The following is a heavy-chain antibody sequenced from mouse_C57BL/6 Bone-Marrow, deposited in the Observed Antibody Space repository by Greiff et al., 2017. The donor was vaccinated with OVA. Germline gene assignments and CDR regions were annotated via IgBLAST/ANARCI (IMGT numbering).Heavy chain of an antibody. CDR3: ARRGTYYYGSPWFAY. D-gene: IGHD1-1*01. V-gene: IGHV1-55*01. Sequence: QVQLQQPGAELVKPGASVKMSCKASGYTFTSYWITWVKQRPGQGLEWIGDIYPGSGSTNYNEKFKSKATLTVDTSSRTAYMQLSSLTSEDSAVYYCARRGTYYYGSPWFAYWGQGTLVTVSA. CDR1: GYTFTSYW. CDR2: IYPGSGST. J-gene: IGHJ3*01.